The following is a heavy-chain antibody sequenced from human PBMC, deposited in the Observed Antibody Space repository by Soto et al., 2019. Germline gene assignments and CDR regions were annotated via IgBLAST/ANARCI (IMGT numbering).Heavy chain of an antibody. Sequence: EVQLVESGGGLVQPGGSLRLSCAASGFTFSRFDLHWVRQAPGKGLEWISYISSSGSTAYYASSVEVRFTSSRDNANNSVYLQMDSLRAEDTALYYCTRAAWFPYLSFYWGQGALVTVSS. CDR2: ISSSGSTA. J-gene: IGHJ4*02. D-gene: IGHD3-10*01. CDR3: TRAAWFPYLSFY. V-gene: IGHV3-48*03. CDR1: GFTFSRFD.